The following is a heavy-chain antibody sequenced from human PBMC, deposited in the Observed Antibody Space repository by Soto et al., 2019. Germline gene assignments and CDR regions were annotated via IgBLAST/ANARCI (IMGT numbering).Heavy chain of an antibody. J-gene: IGHJ4*02. D-gene: IGHD5-18*01. CDR1: GGSISSYY. CDR3: ARDRGYTYGYDY. V-gene: IGHV4-59*01. CDR2: IYYSGST. Sequence: SETLSLTCTVSGGSISSYYWSWIRQPPGKGLEWIGYIYYSGSTNYNPSLKSRVTISVDTSKNQFSLKLSSVTAADTAVYYCARDRGYTYGYDYWGQGTLVTVSS.